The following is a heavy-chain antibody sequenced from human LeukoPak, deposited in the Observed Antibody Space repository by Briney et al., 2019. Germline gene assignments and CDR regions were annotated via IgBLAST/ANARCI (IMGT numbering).Heavy chain of an antibody. V-gene: IGHV1-3*01. CDR2: INGGSGNT. Sequence: ASVKVSCKASGYTFTDYTMHWLRQAPGQRLDWMGWINGGSGNTKYSPEFQGRVTITRDTSASTAYMELSSLRSEDTAGYYCANPRYDRSGYYYVDWGQGTLVTVSS. D-gene: IGHD3-22*01. CDR1: GYTFTDYT. CDR3: ANPRYDRSGYYYVD. J-gene: IGHJ4*02.